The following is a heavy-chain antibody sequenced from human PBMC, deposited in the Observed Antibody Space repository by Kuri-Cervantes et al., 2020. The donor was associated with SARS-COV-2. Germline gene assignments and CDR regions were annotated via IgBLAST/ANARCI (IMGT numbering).Heavy chain of an antibody. CDR3: ARTSYYDFWSGYLPDFDY. J-gene: IGHJ4*02. V-gene: IGHV4-34*01. CDR1: GGSFSGYY. Sequence: SQTLSLTCAVYGGSFSGYYWSWIRQPPGKGLEWIGEINHSGSTNYNPSLKSRVTISVDTSKNQFSLKLSSVTAADTAVYYCARTSYYDFWSGYLPDFDYWGQGTLVTVSS. CDR2: INHSGST. D-gene: IGHD3-3*01.